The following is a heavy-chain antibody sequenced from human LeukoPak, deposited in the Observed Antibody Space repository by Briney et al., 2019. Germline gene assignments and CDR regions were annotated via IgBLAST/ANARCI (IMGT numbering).Heavy chain of an antibody. V-gene: IGHV4-59*01. CDR3: ARDQVGSGLDY. CDR2: IYYSGST. D-gene: IGHD6-19*01. CDR1: GGSIQSISSYS. J-gene: IGHJ4*02. Sequence: SETLSLTCTVSGGSIQSISSYSWSWIRQPPGKGLEWIGYIYYSGSTNYNPSLKSRVTISVDTYKNQCSLNLSSVTAADTAVYYCARDQVGSGLDYWGQGTLVTVSS.